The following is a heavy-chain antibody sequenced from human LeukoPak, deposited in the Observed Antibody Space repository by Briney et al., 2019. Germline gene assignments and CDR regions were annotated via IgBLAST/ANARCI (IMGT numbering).Heavy chain of an antibody. Sequence: SETLSLTCAVSGCSISSGFYWGWIRQSPGKGLEWIGSIFHSGLAHSNPSLKSRVTISVDTSKNQLSLKLSSVTAADTAVYYCARFSDPYFWGRGTQVTVSS. D-gene: IGHD1-26*01. CDR2: IFHSGLA. CDR3: ARFSDPYF. V-gene: IGHV4-38-2*01. J-gene: IGHJ2*01. CDR1: GCSISSGFY.